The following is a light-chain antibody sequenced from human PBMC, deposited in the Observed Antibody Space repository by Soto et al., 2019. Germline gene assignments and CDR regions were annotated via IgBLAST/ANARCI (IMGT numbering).Light chain of an antibody. CDR2: EVS. CDR1: SSDVGGYNY. Sequence: QSVLTQPPSASGSPGQSVTISCTGTSSDVGGYNYVSWYQQHPGKAPKLMIYEVSKRPSGVPDRFSGSKSGNTASLTVSGLQAEDEADYYCSSYRGNYNGVFGTGTKLTVL. CDR3: SSYRGNYNGV. V-gene: IGLV2-8*01. J-gene: IGLJ1*01.